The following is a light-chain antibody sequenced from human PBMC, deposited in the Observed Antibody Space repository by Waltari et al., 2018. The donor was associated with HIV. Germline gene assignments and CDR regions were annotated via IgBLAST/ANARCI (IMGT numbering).Light chain of an antibody. CDR1: QSVSSSY. CDR2: GAS. Sequence: PGERATVSCRASQSVSSSYLSWYQQRPGQTPRLLIYGASTRATGIPARFSGSGSGTDFTLTISSLQPEDFAVYYCQQDYNLPWTFGQGTKVEIK. V-gene: IGKV3D-7*01. J-gene: IGKJ1*01. CDR3: QQDYNLPWT.